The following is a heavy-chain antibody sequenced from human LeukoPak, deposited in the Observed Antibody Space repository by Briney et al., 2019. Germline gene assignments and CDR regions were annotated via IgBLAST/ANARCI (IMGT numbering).Heavy chain of an antibody. Sequence: PGGSLRLSCAASGFSFSTSTMHWVRQAPGKGPEWVAVMSYDDGSNKYYADSVKGRFTISRDNSKNTLYLQMNNLGAEDTALYYCVSGDTGSGYYYWGQGTLVTVSS. J-gene: IGHJ4*02. CDR2: MSYDDGSNK. CDR1: GFSFSTST. V-gene: IGHV3-30*07. D-gene: IGHD3-22*01. CDR3: VSGDTGSGYYY.